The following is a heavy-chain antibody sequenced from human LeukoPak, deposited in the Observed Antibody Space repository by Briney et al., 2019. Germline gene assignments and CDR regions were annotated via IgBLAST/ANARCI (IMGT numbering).Heavy chain of an antibody. CDR3: ARSLQASKAVAAHYGMDV. V-gene: IGHV1-69*13. Sequence: SVKVSRKASGGTFSSYAISWVRQAPGQGLEWMGGIIPIFGTANYAQKFQGRVTITADESTSTAYMELSSLRSEDTAVYYCARSLQASKAVAAHYGMDVWGQGTTVTVSS. D-gene: IGHD6-19*01. CDR2: IIPIFGTA. J-gene: IGHJ6*02. CDR1: GGTFSSYA.